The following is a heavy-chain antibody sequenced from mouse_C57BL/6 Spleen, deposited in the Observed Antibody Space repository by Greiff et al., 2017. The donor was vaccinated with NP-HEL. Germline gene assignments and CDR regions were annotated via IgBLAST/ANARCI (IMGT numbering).Heavy chain of an antibody. CDR3: TYGSTGFAY. CDR2: IDPENGDT. J-gene: IGHJ3*01. Sequence: VQLQQSGAELVRPGASVKLSCTASGFNIKDDYMHWVKQRPEQGLEWIGWIDPENGDTEYASKFQGKATITADTSSNPAYLQLSSLTSEDTAVYYCTYGSTGFAYWGQGTLVTVSA. V-gene: IGHV14-4*01. D-gene: IGHD2-2*01. CDR1: GFNIKDDY.